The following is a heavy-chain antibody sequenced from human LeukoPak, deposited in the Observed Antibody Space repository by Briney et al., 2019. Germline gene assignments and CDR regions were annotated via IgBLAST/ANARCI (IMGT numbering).Heavy chain of an antibody. CDR1: GGSISSGDYY. CDR3: ARDLRPMYDRYGIADVD. V-gene: IGHV4-30-4*01. CDR2: IYYSGST. Sequence: PSQTLSLTCTVSGGSISSGDYYWSWIRQPPGKGLEWIGYIYYSGSTYYNPSLKSRVTISVDTSKNQFSLKLSSVTAADTAVYYCARDLRPMYDRYGIADVDWGQGTLVTVSS. D-gene: IGHD3-22*01. J-gene: IGHJ4*02.